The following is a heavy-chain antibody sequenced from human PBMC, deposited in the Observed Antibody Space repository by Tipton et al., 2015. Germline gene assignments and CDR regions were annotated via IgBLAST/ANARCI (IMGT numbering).Heavy chain of an antibody. D-gene: IGHD6-19*01. Sequence: GLVKPSETLSLNCTVSGLFIGANNFFWGWIRQPPGKGLEWIGSIYYSGGTYYNASLKSRFTISIDASKNQFSLQLSSITAADTAVYYCARGHYVSGWYSHYFDLWGRGSLVTVSS. CDR2: IYYSGGT. CDR3: ARGHYVSGWYSHYFDL. CDR1: GLFIGANNFF. J-gene: IGHJ2*01. V-gene: IGHV4-39*07.